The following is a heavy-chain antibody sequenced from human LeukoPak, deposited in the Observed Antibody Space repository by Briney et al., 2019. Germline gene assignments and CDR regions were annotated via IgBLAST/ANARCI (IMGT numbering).Heavy chain of an antibody. CDR1: GYTFTSYY. CDR2: INPSGGST. D-gene: IGHD3-16*02. CDR3: ASLSYDYVWGSYRHPEYYFDY. V-gene: IGHV1-46*01. J-gene: IGHJ4*02. Sequence: ASVKVSCKASGYTFTSYYMHWVRQAPGQGLEWMGIINPSGGSTSYAQKFQGRVTMTTDTSTSTAYMELRSLRSDDTAVYYCASLSYDYVWGSYRHPEYYFDYWGQGTLVTVSS.